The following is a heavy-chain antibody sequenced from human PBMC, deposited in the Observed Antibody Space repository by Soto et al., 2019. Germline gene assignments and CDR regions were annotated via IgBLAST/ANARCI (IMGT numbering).Heavy chain of an antibody. V-gene: IGHV3-74*01. D-gene: IGHD3-3*01. CDR2: INSDGSST. Sequence: SLRLSCAASGFTFSSYWMHWVRQAPGKGLVWVSRINSDGSSTSYADSVKGRFTISRDNAKNTLYLQMNSLRAEDTAVYYCARYYVLRFLEGFPALDVWAKRTTVTVSS. J-gene: IGHJ6*04. CDR1: GFTFSSYW. CDR3: ARYYVLRFLEGFPALDV.